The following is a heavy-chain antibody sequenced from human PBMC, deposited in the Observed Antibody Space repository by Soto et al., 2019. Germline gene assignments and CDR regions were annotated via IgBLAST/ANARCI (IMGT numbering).Heavy chain of an antibody. CDR2: ISAYNGNT. CDR3: ARQNYYYGMDV. CDR1: GYTFTSYF. J-gene: IGHJ6*02. V-gene: IGHV1-18*01. Sequence: GASVKVSCKAAGYTFTSYFITWVRQAPGQGLEWMGWISAYNGNTNYAQMLQGRVTMTTDTSTATAYMEMRSLGSDDTAIYYCARQNYYYGMDVWGQGTTVTVYS.